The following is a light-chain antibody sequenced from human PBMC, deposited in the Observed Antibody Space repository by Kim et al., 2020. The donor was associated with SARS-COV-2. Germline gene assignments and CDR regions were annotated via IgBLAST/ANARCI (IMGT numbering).Light chain of an antibody. CDR3: ASWDDSLGGWV. J-gene: IGLJ3*02. CDR1: SSDIGSNT. Sequence: GQRIPISCSGSSSDIGSNTVNWYQQFPGSTPKLLIYSNTQRPSGVPDRFSGSKSGTSASLAITELQSEDEADYYCASWDDSLGGWVFGGGTQLTVL. V-gene: IGLV1-44*01. CDR2: SNT.